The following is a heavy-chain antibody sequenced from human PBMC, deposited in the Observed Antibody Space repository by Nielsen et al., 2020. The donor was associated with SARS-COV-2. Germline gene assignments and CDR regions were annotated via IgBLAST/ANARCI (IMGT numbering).Heavy chain of an antibody. Sequence: ASVKVSCKASGYTFTGYYMHWVRQAPGQGLEWMGRINPNSGGTNYAQKFQGRVTMTRDTSISTAYMELSRLRSDDTAVYYCARDGGVRNYYYYMDVWGKGTTVTVSS. CDR3: ARDGGVRNYYYYMDV. CDR2: INPNSGGT. CDR1: GYTFTGYY. V-gene: IGHV1-2*06. D-gene: IGHD3-16*01. J-gene: IGHJ6*03.